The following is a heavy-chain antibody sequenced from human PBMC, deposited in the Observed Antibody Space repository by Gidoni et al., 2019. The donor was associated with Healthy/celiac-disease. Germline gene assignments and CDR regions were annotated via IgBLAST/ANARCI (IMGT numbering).Heavy chain of an antibody. D-gene: IGHD3-10*01. CDR3: ARDSVLLWCGEFGTSSPGGMDV. V-gene: IGHV1-46*01. J-gene: IGHJ6*02. Sequence: QVQLAQSGAEVKKPGASVKVSCKASGYTFTSYYMHWVRQAPGQGLEWMGIINPSCGSTSYAQKFQGRVTMTRDTSTSTVYMGLSSLRSEDTAVYYCARDSVLLWCGEFGTSSPGGMDVWGQGTTVTVSS. CDR1: GYTFTSYY. CDR2: INPSCGST.